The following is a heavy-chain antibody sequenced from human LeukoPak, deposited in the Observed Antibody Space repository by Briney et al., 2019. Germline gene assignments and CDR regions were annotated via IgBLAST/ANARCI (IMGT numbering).Heavy chain of an antibody. J-gene: IGHJ4*02. Sequence: GGSLRLSCTASGFTFSSYAMSWVRQAPGKGLEWVSAISGSGGSTYYADSVKGRFTISRDNSKNTLYLQMNSLRAEDTAVYYCADMVRGVIFDYWGQGTLVTVSS. CDR1: GFTFSSYA. D-gene: IGHD3-10*01. V-gene: IGHV3-23*01. CDR2: ISGSGGST. CDR3: ADMVRGVIFDY.